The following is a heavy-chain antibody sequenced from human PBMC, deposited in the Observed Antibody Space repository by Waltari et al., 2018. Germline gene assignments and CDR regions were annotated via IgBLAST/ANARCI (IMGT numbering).Heavy chain of an antibody. CDR2: FDPEDGET. V-gene: IGHV1-24*01. Sequence: QVQLVQSGAEVKKPGASVKVSCKVSGYTLTELSMPWVRQAPGKGLEWMGGFDPEDGETIYAQKFQGRVTMTEDTATDTAYMELSSLRSEDTAVYYCATGDVCTNGVCRAGMDVWGQGTTVTVSS. CDR3: ATGDVCTNGVCRAGMDV. J-gene: IGHJ6*02. D-gene: IGHD2-8*01. CDR1: GYTLTELS.